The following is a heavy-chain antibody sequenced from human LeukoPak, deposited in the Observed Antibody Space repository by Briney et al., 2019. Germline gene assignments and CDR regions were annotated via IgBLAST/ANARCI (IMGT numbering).Heavy chain of an antibody. J-gene: IGHJ6*03. Sequence: PSETLSLTCAVYGGSFSGYYWSWIRQPPGKGLEWIGEVNHSGSTDYNPSLKSRVTILVDTSKNQFSLKLSSVTAADTAVYYCARVYGSGSYYYYYYYMDVWGKGTTVTVSS. V-gene: IGHV4-34*01. CDR1: GGSFSGYY. CDR3: ARVYGSGSYYYYYYYMDV. D-gene: IGHD3-10*01. CDR2: VNHSGST.